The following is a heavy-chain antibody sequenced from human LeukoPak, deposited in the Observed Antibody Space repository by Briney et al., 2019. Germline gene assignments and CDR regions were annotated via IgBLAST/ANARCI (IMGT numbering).Heavy chain of an antibody. Sequence: GGSLRLSCTTSGFTFSSYEMNWVRQAPRKGLEWVSYISTSGSPIYYADSVKGRFTISRDNAKNFLFLQMNSLRAEDTAIYYCARDPLRVAGTGRFFDLWGRGTLVTVSS. CDR3: ARDPLRVAGTGRFFDL. CDR1: GFTFSSYE. D-gene: IGHD6-19*01. CDR2: ISTSGSPI. V-gene: IGHV3-48*03. J-gene: IGHJ2*01.